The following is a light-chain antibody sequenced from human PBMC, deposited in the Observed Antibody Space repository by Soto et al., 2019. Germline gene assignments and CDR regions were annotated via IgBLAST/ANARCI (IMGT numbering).Light chain of an antibody. CDR2: DAS. Sequence: EIVMTQSPATLSVSPGERATLSCRASQSVSSNLAWYQQKPGQAPRLLIYDASNRATGIPARFSGSGSGTDFTLTISRLEPEDFAVYYCHQYGSSPSTFGQGTKV. CDR1: QSVSSN. CDR3: HQYGSSPST. J-gene: IGKJ1*01. V-gene: IGKV3-20*01.